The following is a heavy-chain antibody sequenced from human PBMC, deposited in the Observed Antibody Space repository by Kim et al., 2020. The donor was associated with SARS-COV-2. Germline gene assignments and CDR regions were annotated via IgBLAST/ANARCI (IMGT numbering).Heavy chain of an antibody. J-gene: IGHJ5*02. CDR2: IYYSGST. D-gene: IGHD3-10*01. CDR3: ARDSGSGSYSLPYRWFDP. Sequence: SETLSLTCTVSGGSISSGGYYWSWIRQHPGKGLEWIGYIYYSGSTYYNPSLKSRVTISVDTSKNQFSLKLSSVTAADTAVYYCARDSGSGSYSLPYRWFDPWGQGTLVTVSS. CDR1: GGSISSGGYY. V-gene: IGHV4-31*03.